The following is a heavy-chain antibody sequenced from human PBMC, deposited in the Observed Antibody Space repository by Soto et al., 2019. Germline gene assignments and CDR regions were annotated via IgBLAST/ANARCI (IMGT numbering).Heavy chain of an antibody. CDR1: GGTFSTYA. V-gene: IGHV1-69*01. CDR2: IIPIFGTA. D-gene: IGHD3-3*01. Sequence: QVQLVQSGAEVKKPGSSVKVSCKASGGTFSTYAISWVRQAPGQGLEWMGGIIPIFGTAKYAQKFQGRVTITADESTSKAYMELSSLRSEDTAVYYCAREIVGVIISGGRDAFDICGQGTMVTVSS. J-gene: IGHJ3*02. CDR3: AREIVGVIISGGRDAFDI.